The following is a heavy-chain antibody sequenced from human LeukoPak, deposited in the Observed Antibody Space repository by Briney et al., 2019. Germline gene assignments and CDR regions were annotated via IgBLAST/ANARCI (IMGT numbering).Heavy chain of an antibody. D-gene: IGHD4-11*01. CDR3: ARATVKGMDV. CDR2: IYYSGST. CDR1: GGSVSSGSYY. J-gene: IGHJ6*02. V-gene: IGHV4-61*01. Sequence: PSETLSLTCTVSGGSVSSGSYYWSWIRQPPGKGLEWIGYIYYSGSTNYNPSLKSRVTISVDTSKNQFSLKLSSVTAADTAVYYCARATVKGMDVWGQGTTVTVSS.